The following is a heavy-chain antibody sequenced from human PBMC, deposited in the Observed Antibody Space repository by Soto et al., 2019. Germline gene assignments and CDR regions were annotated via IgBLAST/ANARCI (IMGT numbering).Heavy chain of an antibody. CDR2: ISYDGNNK. CDR1: GFTVSNTW. V-gene: IGHV3-30*18. Sequence: GGSLRLSCAASGFTVSNTWMSWVRQAPGKGMEWVAVISYDGNNKYYADSVKVRFTTSRDNSKNTLYLQMNSLRAEDTAVYYCGKGGRGTYYYYYGIDVWGQGTTVTVSS. CDR3: GKGGRGTYYYYYGIDV. J-gene: IGHJ6*02. D-gene: IGHD1-1*01.